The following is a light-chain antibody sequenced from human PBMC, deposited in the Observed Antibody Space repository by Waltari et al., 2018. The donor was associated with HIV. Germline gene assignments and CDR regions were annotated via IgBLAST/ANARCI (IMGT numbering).Light chain of an antibody. J-gene: IGLJ3*02. CDR3: QSYDNSLSAWV. CDR1: SSALRVVHD. CDR2: GNS. V-gene: IGLV1-40*01. Sequence: QSVLTQPPSVSGAPGQRVTISCPGSSSALRVVHDVHWYQQLPGTTPKLLVYGNSNRPSGVPDRFSGSKSATSASLAITGLQAEDEADYYCQSYDNSLSAWVFGGGTKLTVL.